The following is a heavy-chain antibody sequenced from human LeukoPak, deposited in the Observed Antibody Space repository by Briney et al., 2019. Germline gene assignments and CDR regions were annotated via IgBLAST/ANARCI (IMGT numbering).Heavy chain of an antibody. V-gene: IGHV3-23*01. CDR2: TSGDGGAT. CDR3: AKDRPNYYGSNGHYYRRDGDY. D-gene: IGHD3-22*01. Sequence: GGSLRLSCAASGFAFSSYAMSWVRQSTGKGLEWVSSTSGDGGATYYSNSVKGRFTISRDNSRNTLYLQMNSLRAEDTAVYYCAKDRPNYYGSNGHYYRRDGDYWGQGTLVTVSS. J-gene: IGHJ4*02. CDR1: GFAFSSYA.